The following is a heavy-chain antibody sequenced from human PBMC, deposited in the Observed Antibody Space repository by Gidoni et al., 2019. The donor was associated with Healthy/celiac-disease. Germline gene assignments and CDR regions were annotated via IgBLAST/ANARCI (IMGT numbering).Heavy chain of an antibody. Sequence: QLQLQESGPGLVKPSETLSLTCTVSGGSISSSSYYWGWIRQPPGKGLEWIGSIYYSGSTYYNPSLKSRVTISVDTSKNQFSLKLSSVTAADTAVYYCARVASIAVARMDVWGQGTTVTVSS. J-gene: IGHJ6*02. D-gene: IGHD6-19*01. CDR1: GGSISSSSYY. CDR3: ARVASIAVARMDV. CDR2: IYYSGST. V-gene: IGHV4-39*01.